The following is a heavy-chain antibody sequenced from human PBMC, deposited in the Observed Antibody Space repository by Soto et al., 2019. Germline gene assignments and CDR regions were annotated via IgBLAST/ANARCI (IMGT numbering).Heavy chain of an antibody. CDR1: SYA. V-gene: IGHV3-23*01. CDR3: ATAYYDILTGYHHFDY. D-gene: IGHD3-9*01. J-gene: IGHJ4*02. Sequence: SYAMSWVRQAPGKGLEWVSAISGSGGSTYYADSVKGRFTISRDNSKNTLYLQMNSLRAEDTAVYYCATAYYDILTGYHHFDYWGQGTLVTVSS. CDR2: ISGSGGST.